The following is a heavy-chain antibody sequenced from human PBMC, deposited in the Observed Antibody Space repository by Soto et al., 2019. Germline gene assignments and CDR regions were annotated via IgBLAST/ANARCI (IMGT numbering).Heavy chain of an antibody. J-gene: IGHJ4*02. D-gene: IGHD6-19*01. V-gene: IGHV1-3*01. CDR1: GYTFTSYA. Sequence: QVQLVQSGAEVKKPGASVKVSCKASGYTFTSYAMHWVRQAPGQRLEWMGWINAGNGNTKYSQKFQGRVTITRDTSASPAYMELSSLRSEDTAVYSCARVSGGWYYFDYWGQGTLVTVSS. CDR3: ARVSGGWYYFDY. CDR2: INAGNGNT.